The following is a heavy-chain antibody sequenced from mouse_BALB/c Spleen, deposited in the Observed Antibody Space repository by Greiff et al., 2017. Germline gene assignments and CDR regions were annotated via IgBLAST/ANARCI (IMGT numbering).Heavy chain of an antibody. CDR3: ARTGTFAY. CDR2: INSNGGST. Sequence: EVQLVESGGGLVQPGGSLKLSCAASGFTFSSYGMSWVRQTPDKRLELVATINSNGGSTYYPDSVKGRFTISRDNAKNTLYLQMSSLRSEDTAMYYCARTGTFAYWGQGTLVTVSA. J-gene: IGHJ3*01. CDR1: GFTFSSYG. V-gene: IGHV5-6-3*01. D-gene: IGHD4-1*01.